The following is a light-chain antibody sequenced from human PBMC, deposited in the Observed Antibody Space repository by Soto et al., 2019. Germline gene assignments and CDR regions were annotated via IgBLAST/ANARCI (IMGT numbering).Light chain of an antibody. CDR2: DVS. CDR1: PTARSY. CDR3: QQRYNWPLT. V-gene: IGKV3-11*01. J-gene: IGKJ4*01. Sequence: EIVLTESPATLSLSPGERATLSCRASPTARSYLAWYQQKPGQAPRLLIYDVSNRATGVPARFSGSGSETDFSLTISSLEPEDFAVYYCQQRYNWPLTFGGGTKVDIK.